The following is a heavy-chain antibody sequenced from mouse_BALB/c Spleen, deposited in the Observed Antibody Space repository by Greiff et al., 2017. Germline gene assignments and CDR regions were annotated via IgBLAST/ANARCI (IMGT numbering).Heavy chain of an antibody. Sequence: VQLKESGPGLVAPSQTLSITCTVSGFSLTGYGVNWVRQPPGKGLEWLGMIWGDGSTDYNSALKSRLSISKDNSKSQVFLKMNSLQTDDTARYYCAGIYYEYDGEGYYAMDYWGQGTSVTVSS. CDR1: GFSLTGYG. CDR3: AGIYYEYDGEGYYAMDY. D-gene: IGHD2-4*01. V-gene: IGHV2-6-7*01. CDR2: IWGDGST. J-gene: IGHJ4*01.